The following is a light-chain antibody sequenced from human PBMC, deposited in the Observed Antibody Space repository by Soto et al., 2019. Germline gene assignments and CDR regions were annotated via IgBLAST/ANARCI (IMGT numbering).Light chain of an antibody. Sequence: EVVLTQSPGTLSLSPGERATLSCRASQSVSNNYLAWYQQKPGQAPKLLIFGSSDRATGIPDRFGGSGSGTAFTLTISRLEPEDFAVYYCQQYGSSPPYTFGQGTKLEIK. V-gene: IGKV3-20*01. J-gene: IGKJ2*01. CDR3: QQYGSSPPYT. CDR2: GSS. CDR1: QSVSNNY.